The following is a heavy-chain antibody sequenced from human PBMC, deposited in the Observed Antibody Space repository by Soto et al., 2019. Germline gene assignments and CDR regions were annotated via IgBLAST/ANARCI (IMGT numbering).Heavy chain of an antibody. D-gene: IGHD1-26*01. V-gene: IGHV6-1*01. CDR2: TYYRSKWYN. CDR1: GYSVSSNTAA. Sequence: SQTLSLTCAISGYSVSSNTAAWNWIRQSPSRGLEWLGRTYYRSKWYNDYAVSVKSRITINPDTSKNQFSLHLNSVTPEDTALYYCVRDVGFDIDYWGLGTLVTVYS. J-gene: IGHJ4*02. CDR3: VRDVGFDIDY.